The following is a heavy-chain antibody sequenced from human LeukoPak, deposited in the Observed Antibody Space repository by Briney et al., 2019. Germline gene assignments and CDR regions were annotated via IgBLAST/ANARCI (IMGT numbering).Heavy chain of an antibody. CDR2: LYSAGDT. Sequence: PGGSLRLSCVASGLTVSSSYLSWVRQAPGKGLEWVSVLYSAGDTYYANSVMGRFTISRDNSKNTLYLQMDSLRGEDTAVYYCAKDPYRVIVATGNYLDPWGQGTLVTVSS. CDR1: GLTVSSSY. J-gene: IGHJ5*02. V-gene: IGHV3-53*05. D-gene: IGHD2-21*01. CDR3: AKDPYRVIVATGNYLDP.